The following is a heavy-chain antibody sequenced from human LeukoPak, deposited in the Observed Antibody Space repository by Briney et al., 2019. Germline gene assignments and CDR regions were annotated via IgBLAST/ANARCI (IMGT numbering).Heavy chain of an antibody. D-gene: IGHD3-9*01. J-gene: IGHJ4*02. CDR2: IYHTGST. V-gene: IGHV4-30-2*01. CDR3: ARANFDLLTGPDY. CDR1: GDSISSGGYS. Sequence: PSQTLSLTCAVSGDSISSGGYSWSWIRQPPGKGLEFIGYIYHTGSTYYNASLRSRVTLSMDKSKNQFSLKLSSVTAADTAVYYCARANFDLLTGPDYWGQGTLVTVSS.